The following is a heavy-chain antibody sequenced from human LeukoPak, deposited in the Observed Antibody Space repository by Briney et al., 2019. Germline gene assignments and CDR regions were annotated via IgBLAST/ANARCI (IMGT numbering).Heavy chain of an antibody. J-gene: IGHJ4*02. D-gene: IGHD2-21*01. CDR1: GGSISSGDYY. Sequence: PSETLSLICTVSGGSISSGDYYWSWIRQPPGKGLEWIGYIYYSGSTYYNPSLKSRVTISVDTSKNQFSLKLSSVTAADTAVYYCARGLAYCGGDCYSFDYWGQGTLVTVSS. V-gene: IGHV4-30-4*08. CDR3: ARGLAYCGGDCYSFDY. CDR2: IYYSGST.